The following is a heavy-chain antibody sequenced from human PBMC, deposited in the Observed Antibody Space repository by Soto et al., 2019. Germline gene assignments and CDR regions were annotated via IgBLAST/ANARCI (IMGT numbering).Heavy chain of an antibody. CDR3: AHIVVAGLGYYFDY. Sequence: QITLKESGPTLVKPTQTLTLTCTFSGFSLSSTRMAVGWIRQPPGKALEWLALIYWDDDKRYSPFLKSRLTLXNXTSXHQVVLTTSNMDPVDTARYYCAHIVVAGLGYYFDYWGQGTLVTLSS. V-gene: IGHV2-5*02. J-gene: IGHJ4*02. CDR1: GFSLSSTRMA. CDR2: IYWDDDK. D-gene: IGHD6-19*01.